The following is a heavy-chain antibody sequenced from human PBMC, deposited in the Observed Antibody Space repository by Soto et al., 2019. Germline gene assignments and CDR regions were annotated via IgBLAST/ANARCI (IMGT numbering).Heavy chain of an antibody. CDR1: GFTFSSYA. V-gene: IGHV3-30-3*01. J-gene: IGHJ5*02. CDR3: ARDQRSGWSNWFDP. CDR2: ISYDGSNK. Sequence: QVQLVESGGGVVQPGRSLRLSCAASGFTFSSYAMHWVRQAPGKGLEWVAVISYDGSNKYYADSVKGRFTISRDNSKNPLYLQMNSLRAEDTAVYYCARDQRSGWSNWFDPWGQGTLVTVSS. D-gene: IGHD6-19*01.